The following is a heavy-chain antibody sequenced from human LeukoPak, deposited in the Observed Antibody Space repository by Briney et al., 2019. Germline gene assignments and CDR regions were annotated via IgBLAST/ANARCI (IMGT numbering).Heavy chain of an antibody. D-gene: IGHD6-6*01. Sequence: GESLRLSCAASEFTFSSYWMSWVRQAPGKGLEWVANIKGDGSEKYYVDSVKGRFTISRDNAKNSLYLQMNSLRAEDTAVYYCASPAKYSDTWYFDYWGQGTLVTVSS. CDR3: ASPAKYSDTWYFDY. J-gene: IGHJ4*02. CDR2: IKGDGSEK. CDR1: EFTFSSYW. V-gene: IGHV3-7*01.